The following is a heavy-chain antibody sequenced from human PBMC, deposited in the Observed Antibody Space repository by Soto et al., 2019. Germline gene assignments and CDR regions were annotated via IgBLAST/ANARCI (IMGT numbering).Heavy chain of an antibody. CDR1: GFTFSNYY. CDR3: VREETAWPLAYGLDV. D-gene: IGHD2-21*02. Sequence: PGGSLRLSCAVSGFTFSNYYIHWVRQAPGKGLEWVSSIRSGRDTFYADSVKGRFSISRGDATSSVSLQMNSLRGEDTAVYFCVREETAWPLAYGLDVWGQGTTVTVSS. CDR2: IRSGRDT. J-gene: IGHJ6*02. V-gene: IGHV3-21*01.